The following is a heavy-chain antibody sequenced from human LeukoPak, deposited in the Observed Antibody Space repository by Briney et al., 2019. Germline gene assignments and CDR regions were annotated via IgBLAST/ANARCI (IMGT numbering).Heavy chain of an antibody. CDR2: INQSGSA. CDR1: SGSFSGYY. J-gene: IGHJ5*02. CDR3: ARGPGSGSYFAWFDT. D-gene: IGHD3-10*01. Sequence: SETLSLTCAVYSGSFSGYYWSWTRQPPGKGLEWIGEINQSGSAKYNPSLESRVTISVDTSKNPFSLKLSSMTAADTAVYYCARGPGSGSYFAWFDTWGQGALVTVSS. V-gene: IGHV4-34*01.